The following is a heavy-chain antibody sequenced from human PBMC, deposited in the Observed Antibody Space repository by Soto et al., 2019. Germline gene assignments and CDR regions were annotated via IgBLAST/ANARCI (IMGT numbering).Heavy chain of an antibody. CDR1: GFTFSVYA. CDR2: VTANGGST. V-gene: IGHV3-23*04. CDR3: ASLGVGDWANYYYYYGMDV. J-gene: IGHJ6*02. D-gene: IGHD2-21*02. Sequence: EVRLEESGGDLVQPGGSLRLSCAATGFTFSVYAMTWVRQAPGKGLEWVSAVTANGGSTYSADSVKGRFTISRDNSKNTLFLQMNSLRAEDTAVYYCASLGVGDWANYYYYYGMDVWGQGTTVTVSS.